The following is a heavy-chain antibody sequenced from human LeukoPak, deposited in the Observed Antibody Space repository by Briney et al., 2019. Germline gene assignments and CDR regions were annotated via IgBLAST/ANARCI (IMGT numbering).Heavy chain of an antibody. CDR1: GGSISSGDYY. CDR2: IYTSGIT. CDR3: ASDPRRSLLWGVDV. V-gene: IGHV4-61*02. D-gene: IGHD2-21*01. J-gene: IGHJ6*04. Sequence: SETLSLTCTVSGGSISSGDYYWSWIRQPAGKGLEWIGRIYTSGITSYNPSRKSRVTISVDTSKNQFSLRVSSVPAEPTAVYYCASDPRRSLLWGVDVWGKGTTVTVSS.